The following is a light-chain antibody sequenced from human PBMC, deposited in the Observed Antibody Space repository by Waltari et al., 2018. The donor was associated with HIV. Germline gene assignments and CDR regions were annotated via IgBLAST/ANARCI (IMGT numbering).Light chain of an antibody. CDR1: PSVRSD. CDR2: DTS. V-gene: IGKV3-11*01. CDR3: QQRSSWPLT. J-gene: IGKJ1*01. Sequence: EIVLTQSPSTLSLSPGERATLSCWASPSVRSDLAWYQQRPDQAPRLLIYDTSNRATGIPARFSGSGSGTDFTLTISSLEPEDFAVYYCQQRSSWPLTLGQGTNVEFK.